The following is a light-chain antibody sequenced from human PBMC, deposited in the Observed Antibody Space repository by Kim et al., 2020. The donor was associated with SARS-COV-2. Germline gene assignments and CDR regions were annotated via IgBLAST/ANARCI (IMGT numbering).Light chain of an antibody. CDR2: TAS. CDR3: QQYNSYSIT. V-gene: IGKV1-5*03. J-gene: IGKJ5*01. Sequence: DIQMTQSPSTLSASIGDRVTITCRAGQSINNWLAWYQQKPGKAPKVLIHTASRLQRGAPSRFSGSGSGTEFTLTISSLQPDDFATYYCQQYNSYSITFGQGTRLEIK. CDR1: QSINNW.